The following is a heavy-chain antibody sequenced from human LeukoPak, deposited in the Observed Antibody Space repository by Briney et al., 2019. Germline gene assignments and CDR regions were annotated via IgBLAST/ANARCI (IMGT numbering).Heavy chain of an antibody. Sequence: SETLSLTCTVSGASISSVTWWSWVRPSPGKGLEYIGEIYHNGNSKFNPALQSRVTMAVDKSQNQFFLTLTSLTAADTAVYYCARFGGFYFDHWGLGKMVIVSS. CDR1: GASISSVTW. CDR2: IYHNGNS. CDR3: ARFGGFYFDH. D-gene: IGHD2-15*01. V-gene: IGHV4-4*02. J-gene: IGHJ4*02.